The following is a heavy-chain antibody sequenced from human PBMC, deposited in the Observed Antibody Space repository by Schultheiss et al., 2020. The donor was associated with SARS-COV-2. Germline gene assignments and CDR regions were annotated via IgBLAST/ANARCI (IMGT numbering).Heavy chain of an antibody. Sequence: SETLSLTCTVSGGSISSSSYYWGWIRQPPGKGLEWIGRIYTSGSTNYNPSLKSRVTMSVDTSKNQFSLKLSSVTAADTAVYYCARGGGYDSDPDYWGQGTLVTVSS. V-gene: IGHV4-39*07. J-gene: IGHJ4*02. CDR2: IYTSGST. D-gene: IGHD5-12*01. CDR1: GGSISSSSYY. CDR3: ARGGGYDSDPDY.